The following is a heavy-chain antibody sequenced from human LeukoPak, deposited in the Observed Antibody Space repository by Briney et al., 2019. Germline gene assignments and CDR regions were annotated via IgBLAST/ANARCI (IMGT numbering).Heavy chain of an antibody. Sequence: GASVKVSCKASGYTFTSYGISWVRQAPGQGLEWMGWINPNSGGTNYAQKFQGRVTMTRDTSISTAYMELSRLRSDDTAVYYCARVEYDFWSGYASYYYYYMDVWGKGTTVTVSS. CDR2: INPNSGGT. V-gene: IGHV1-2*02. CDR3: ARVEYDFWSGYASYYYYYMDV. D-gene: IGHD3-3*01. CDR1: GYTFTSYG. J-gene: IGHJ6*03.